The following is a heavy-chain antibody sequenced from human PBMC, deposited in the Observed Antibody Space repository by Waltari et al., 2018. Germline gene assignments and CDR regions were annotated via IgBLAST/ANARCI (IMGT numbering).Heavy chain of an antibody. V-gene: IGHV4-38-2*01. CDR1: GYSISSGNY. D-gene: IGHD6-19*01. J-gene: IGHJ5*02. CDR2: IYHSGTT. CDR3: ATHGGSGWYFNWFDP. Sequence: ESGPGLVKPSETLSLTCAVSGYSISSGNYWGWIRQPPEKGLEWIASIYHSGTTYYNPSLKSRVTISVDTSKNHFSLRLSSVTAADTAVYYCATHGGSGWYFNWFDPWGQGTLVIVSS.